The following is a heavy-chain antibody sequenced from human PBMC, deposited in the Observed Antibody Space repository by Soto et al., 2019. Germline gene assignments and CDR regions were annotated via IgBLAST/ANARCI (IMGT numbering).Heavy chain of an antibody. J-gene: IGHJ4*02. Sequence: ASVKVSCKASGSTFTGHYIHWVRQAPEQGPEWMGEIGPESGATRYAQKFQGRVTMTRDTSITTVYTELKNLSPDDTAVYYCGRGRSGQIVVFYWGQGTPVTVSS. V-gene: IGHV1-2*02. D-gene: IGHD1-26*01. CDR3: GRGRSGQIVVFY. CDR2: IGPESGAT. CDR1: GSTFTGHY.